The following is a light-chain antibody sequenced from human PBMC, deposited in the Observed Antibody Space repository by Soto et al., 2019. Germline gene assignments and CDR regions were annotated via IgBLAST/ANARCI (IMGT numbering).Light chain of an antibody. V-gene: IGLV1-44*01. CDR3: AAWDDSLNGPV. CDR1: SSNIGRNT. J-gene: IGLJ3*02. Sequence: QSVLTQPPSASGTPGQRVTISCSGSSSNIGRNTVIWYQQLPGTAPKLLIYNNDQRPSGVPDRFSGSKSGTSASLAISGLQSEDEADYYCAAWDDSLNGPVFGGGTTLTVL. CDR2: NND.